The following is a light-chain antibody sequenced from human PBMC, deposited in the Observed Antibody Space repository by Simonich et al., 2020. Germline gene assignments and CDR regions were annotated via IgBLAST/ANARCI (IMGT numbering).Light chain of an antibody. CDR1: QGISNY. V-gene: IGKV1-27*01. CDR2: AAS. Sequence: DIQMTQSQSSLSASVGDRVTITCRASQGISNYLAWYQQKPGKVPKLLIYAASTLPSGVPSRFSGSGSGSDFTLTISSLQPEDVATYYCQKYNSAPWTFGQGTKVEIK. CDR3: QKYNSAPWT. J-gene: IGKJ1*01.